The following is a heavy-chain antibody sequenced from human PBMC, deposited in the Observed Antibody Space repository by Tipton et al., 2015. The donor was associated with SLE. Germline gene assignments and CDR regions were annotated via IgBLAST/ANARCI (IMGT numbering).Heavy chain of an antibody. CDR1: GASISSGSYY. V-gene: IGHV4-61*02. D-gene: IGHD6-13*01. CDR3: ARDGGSSWSLDAFDT. J-gene: IGHJ4*02. Sequence: LRLSCTVSGASISSGSYYWNWIRQPAGKGLEWIGRVYSSGTTNYNSSLKSRVTISVDTSKNQFSLKLSSVTAADTAVHYCARDGGSSWSLDAFDTWGQGTLVTVSS. CDR2: VYSSGTT.